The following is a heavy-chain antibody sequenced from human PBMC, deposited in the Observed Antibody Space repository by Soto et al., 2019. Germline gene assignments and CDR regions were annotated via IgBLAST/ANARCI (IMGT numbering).Heavy chain of an antibody. V-gene: IGHV3-13*01. CDR1: GFTFSSYD. Sequence: GGSLRLSCAASGFTFSSYDMHWVRQATGKGLEWVSAIGTAGDTYYPGSVKGRFTISRENAKNSLYLQMNSLRAGDTAVYYCARDLGIAVAGTSNYYYYGMDVWGQGTTVTVS. J-gene: IGHJ6*02. CDR2: IGTAGDT. D-gene: IGHD6-19*01. CDR3: ARDLGIAVAGTSNYYYYGMDV.